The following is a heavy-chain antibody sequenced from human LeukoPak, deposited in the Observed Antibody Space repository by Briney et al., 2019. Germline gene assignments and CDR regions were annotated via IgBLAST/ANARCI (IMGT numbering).Heavy chain of an antibody. J-gene: IGHJ4*02. V-gene: IGHV4-39*01. CDR3: ASSYIPYFDY. D-gene: IGHD2-21*01. CDR1: GGSISSSSYY. CDR2: IYYSGST. Sequence: SETLSLTCTASGGSISSSSYYWGWIRQPPGKGLEWIGSIYYSGSTYYNPSLKSRVTISVDTSKNQFSLKLSSVTAADTAVYYCASSYIPYFDYWGQGTLVTVSS.